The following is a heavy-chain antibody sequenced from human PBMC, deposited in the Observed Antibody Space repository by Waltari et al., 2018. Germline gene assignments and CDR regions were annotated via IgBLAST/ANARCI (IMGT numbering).Heavy chain of an antibody. CDR3: SRVEGAAGLDI. CDR2: INAGNGNT. Sequence: QVQLVQSGAEVKKPGASVKVSCKASGYTFTSYAMHWVRQAPGQRLEWMGWINAGNGNTKYSQKFQVRVAITRDTAASTADLELSSRRSEDTAGYYCSRVEGAAGLDIWGQGTMVTVSS. J-gene: IGHJ3*02. V-gene: IGHV1-3*01. D-gene: IGHD3-16*01. CDR1: GYTFTSYA.